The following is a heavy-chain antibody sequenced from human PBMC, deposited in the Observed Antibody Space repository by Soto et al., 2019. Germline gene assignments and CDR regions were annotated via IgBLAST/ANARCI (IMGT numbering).Heavy chain of an antibody. J-gene: IGHJ4*02. CDR3: ARQPPPGPGYYFDY. V-gene: IGHV4-59*08. Sequence: KQSQTLSLTCTVSGGSISSYYWSWIRQPPGKGLEWIGYIYYSGSTNYNPSLKSRVTISVDTSKNQFSLKLSSVTAADTAVYYCARQPPPGPGYYFDYWGQGTLVTVSS. CDR2: IYYSGST. CDR1: GGSISSYY.